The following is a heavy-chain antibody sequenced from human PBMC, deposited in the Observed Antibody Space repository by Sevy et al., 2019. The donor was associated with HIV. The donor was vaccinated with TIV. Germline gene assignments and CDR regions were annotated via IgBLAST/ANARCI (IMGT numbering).Heavy chain of an antibody. CDR1: GDSVSSNTAT. CDR3: ARGLGSGEYDY. J-gene: IGHJ4*02. V-gene: IGHV6-1*01. Sequence: LLMQSQTLSLTCVISGDSVSSNTATWDWIRQSPSRGLEWLGRTYYRSKWYNDYAVPVKSRLTINPETSSNQFSLQLSSVTPEDSAGYYGARGLGSGEYDYWGQGTLVTVSS. CDR2: TYYRSKWYN. D-gene: IGHD3-10*01.